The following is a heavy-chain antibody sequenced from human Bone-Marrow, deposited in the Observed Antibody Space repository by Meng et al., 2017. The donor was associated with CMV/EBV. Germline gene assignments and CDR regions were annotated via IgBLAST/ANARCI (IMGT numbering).Heavy chain of an antibody. CDR3: ARSSHYDFWSGYSSTYYYYYGMDV. D-gene: IGHD3-3*01. V-gene: IGHV4-59*01. J-gene: IGHJ6*02. Sequence: GSLRLSCTVSGGSISRYYWSWIRQPPGKGLEWIGYIYYSGSTNYNPSLKSRVTISVDTSKNQFSLKLSSVTAADTAVYYCARSSHYDFWSGYSSTYYYYYGMDVWGQGTTVTVSS. CDR2: IYYSGST. CDR1: GGSISRYY.